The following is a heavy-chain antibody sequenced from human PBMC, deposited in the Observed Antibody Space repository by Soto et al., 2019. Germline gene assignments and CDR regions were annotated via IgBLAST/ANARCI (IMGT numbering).Heavy chain of an antibody. CDR1: GGSISSSSYY. J-gene: IGHJ6*02. Sequence: SETLSLTCTVSGGSISSSSYYWGWIRQPPGKGLEWIGSIYYSGSTYYNPSLKSRVTISVDTSKNQFSLKLSSVTAADTAVYYCARLPYYDFWTDSYYYYGMDVWGQGTTLTVSS. D-gene: IGHD3-3*01. CDR2: IYYSGST. CDR3: ARLPYYDFWTDSYYYYGMDV. V-gene: IGHV4-39*01.